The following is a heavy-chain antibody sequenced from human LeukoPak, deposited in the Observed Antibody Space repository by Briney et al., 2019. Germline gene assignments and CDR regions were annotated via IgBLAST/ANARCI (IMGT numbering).Heavy chain of an antibody. CDR3: ARASGGYCSSTSCYDY. Sequence: ASVKVSCKASGYTFTSYAMHWVRQAPGQRLEWMGWINAGNGNTKYSQKFQGRVTITRDTSASTAYMELSSLRSEDTAVYYCARASGGYCSSTSCYDYWGQGTLVTVSS. V-gene: IGHV1-3*01. D-gene: IGHD2-2*01. CDR2: INAGNGNT. J-gene: IGHJ4*02. CDR1: GYTFTSYA.